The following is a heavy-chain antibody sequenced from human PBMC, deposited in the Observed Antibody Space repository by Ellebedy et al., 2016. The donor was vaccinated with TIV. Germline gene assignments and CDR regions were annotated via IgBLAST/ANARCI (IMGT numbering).Heavy chain of an antibody. CDR3: ARTYSSYFFDY. J-gene: IGHJ4*02. Sequence: GGSLRLSCAASGFTFSSYAMSWVRQAPGKGLEWVAVISYDGSNEYYADSVKGRFTISRDKSRDTLYLQMNGLRADDTAVYHCARTYSSYFFDYWGQGTLVTVSS. CDR2: ISYDGSNE. D-gene: IGHD2-15*01. CDR1: GFTFSSYA. V-gene: IGHV3-30*03.